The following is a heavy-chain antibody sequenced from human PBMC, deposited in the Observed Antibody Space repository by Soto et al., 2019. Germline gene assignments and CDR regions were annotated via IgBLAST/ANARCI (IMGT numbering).Heavy chain of an antibody. CDR1: GFTFDDYA. V-gene: IGHV3-9*01. CDR2: ISWNSGSI. CDR3: ARDHRWGYEYGDYGDS. D-gene: IGHD4-17*01. J-gene: IGHJ4*02. Sequence: GGSLRLSCAASGFTFDDYAMHWVRQAPGKGLEWVSGISWNSGSIGYADSVKGRFTISRDNANNSLYLQMNGLRAEDTAFYYCARDHRWGYEYGDYGDSWGQGTLVTVSS.